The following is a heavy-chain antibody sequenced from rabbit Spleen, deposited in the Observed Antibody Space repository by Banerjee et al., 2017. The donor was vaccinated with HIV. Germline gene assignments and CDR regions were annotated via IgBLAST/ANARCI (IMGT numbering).Heavy chain of an antibody. CDR3: ARGTSSSGYGGHIYAMGL. D-gene: IGHD1-1*01. J-gene: IGHJ3*01. V-gene: IGHV1S7*01. CDR2: IDPVFGIT. Sequence: QLKETGGGLVQPGGSLKLSCKASGFTLNSYYMNWVRQAPGKGLEWIGYIDPVFGITYYASWVNGRFSISRENAQNTVFLQMTSLTAADTATYFCARGTSSSGYGGHIYAMGLWGQGTLVTVS. CDR1: GFTLNSYY.